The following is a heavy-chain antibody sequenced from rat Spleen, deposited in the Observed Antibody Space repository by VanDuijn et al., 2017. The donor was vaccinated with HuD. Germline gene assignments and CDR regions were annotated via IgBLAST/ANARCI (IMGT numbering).Heavy chain of an antibody. CDR3: ARHKLPGYVMDA. V-gene: IGHV2S63*01. J-gene: IGHJ4*01. CDR2: MWSGGRT. D-gene: IGHD1-4*01. CDR1: GFSLTDYS. Sequence: EVQLKESGPGLVQPSQTLSLTCTVSGFSLTDYSIHWVRQPPGQGLEWMGVMWSGGRTAYNSAVQSRLSISRDTSKSQVFLKMNSLQPEDTGTYYCARHKLPGYVMDAWGQGASVTVSS.